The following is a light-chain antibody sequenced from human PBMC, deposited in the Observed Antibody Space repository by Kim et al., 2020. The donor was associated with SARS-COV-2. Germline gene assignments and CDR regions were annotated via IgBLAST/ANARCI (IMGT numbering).Light chain of an antibody. CDR1: SSDVGGYNY. J-gene: IGLJ1*01. CDR2: DVS. V-gene: IGLV2-14*01. CDR3: SSYTSSSTYV. Sequence: QSALTQPASVSGSPGQSITISCTGTSSDVGGYNYVSWYQQHPGKAPKLMIYDVSKRPSGVSNRFSGSKSGNTASLTISGLQAEDEADYYCSSYTSSSTYVFETGTKV.